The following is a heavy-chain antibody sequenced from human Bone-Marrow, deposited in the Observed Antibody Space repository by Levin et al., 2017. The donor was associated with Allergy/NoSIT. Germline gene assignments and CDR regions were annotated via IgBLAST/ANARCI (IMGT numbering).Heavy chain of an antibody. V-gene: IGHV3-33*01. CDR1: GFTFTSYG. J-gene: IGHJ6*02. Sequence: GASVKVSCAASGFTFTSYGMHWVRQAPGKGLEWVAVIWYSGSRQYYGESVKGRFTISRDSSKNTLFLQMNNLTVEDTAVYFCARDIGYEATFYGLDVWGQGTTVTVSS. CDR2: IWYSGSRQ. D-gene: IGHD5-12*01. CDR3: ARDIGYEATFYGLDV.